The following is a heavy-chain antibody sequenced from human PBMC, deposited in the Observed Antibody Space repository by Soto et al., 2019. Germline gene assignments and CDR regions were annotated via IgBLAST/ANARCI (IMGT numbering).Heavy chain of an antibody. J-gene: IGHJ4*02. CDR1: GGSISSSDW. V-gene: IGHV4-4*02. CDR3: ARAARIVGATTAFDS. Sequence: QVQLQESGPGLVKPSGTLSLTCAVSGGSISSSDWWSWVRQPPWKGLEWIGEIYHTGITRSNPSLESRVTISVDKSKNQFSLNLSSVTAADTAVYYCARAARIVGATTAFDSWGQGTLVTVSS. D-gene: IGHD1-26*01. CDR2: IYHTGIT.